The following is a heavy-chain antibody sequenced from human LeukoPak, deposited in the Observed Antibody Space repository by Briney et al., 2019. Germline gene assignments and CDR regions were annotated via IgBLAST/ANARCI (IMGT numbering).Heavy chain of an antibody. CDR3: ARGEGIVVVPAAIRD. J-gene: IGHJ4*02. CDR2: ISDYNGNT. CDR1: GYTFTSYG. V-gene: IGHV1-18*01. Sequence: GASVKVSCKASGYTFTSYGIGWVRQAPGQGLEWMGWISDYNGNTNYAQKLQGRVTMTTDTSTSTAYMELSSLRSEDTAVYYCARGEGIVVVPAAIRDWGQGTLVTVSS. D-gene: IGHD2-2*02.